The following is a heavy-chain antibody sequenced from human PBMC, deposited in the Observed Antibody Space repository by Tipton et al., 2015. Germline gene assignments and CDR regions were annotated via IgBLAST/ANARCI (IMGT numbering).Heavy chain of an antibody. CDR1: AYSISSDYY. D-gene: IGHD4-23*01. CDR3: ARARGRHGGLFDS. CDR2: LSYSGKT. J-gene: IGHJ4*02. V-gene: IGHV4-38-2*01. Sequence: TLSLTCAVSAYSISSDYYWGWIRQPPGKGLEWIGSLSYSGKTDYNPPLRSRVTISVDTSKTQFSLKMSSVTASDTAVYYCARARGRHGGLFDSWGQGILVTVSS.